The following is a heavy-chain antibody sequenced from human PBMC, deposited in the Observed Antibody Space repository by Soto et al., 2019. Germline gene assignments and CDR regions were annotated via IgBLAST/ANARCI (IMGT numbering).Heavy chain of an antibody. J-gene: IGHJ6*02. CDR2: ISSRSSYI. V-gene: IGHV3-21*01. Sequence: SLRLSCAASGFTFSSYSLTWVRQAPGKGLEWFSSISSRSSYIYYAASVICRFTLSRDNANNSLYLQINSLRAEDTAVYYCARDPISYDSSGYYAGHMVVWGQGTTVTVSS. D-gene: IGHD3-22*01. CDR1: GFTFSSYS. CDR3: ARDPISYDSSGYYAGHMVV.